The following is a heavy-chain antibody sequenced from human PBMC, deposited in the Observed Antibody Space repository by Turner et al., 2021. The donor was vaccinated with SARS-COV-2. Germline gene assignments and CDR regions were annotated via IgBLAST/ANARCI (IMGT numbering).Heavy chain of an antibody. CDR1: GYTLTELS. CDR3: ARVYSYDSSGYYYDY. Sequence: QVQLVQSGAEVKKPGASVKVSCKVSGYTLTELSMHWVRQAPGQGLEWMGGIIPIFGTTNYAQKFQGRVTITADESTSTAYMELSSLRSEDTAVYYCARVYSYDSSGYYYDYWGQGTLVTVSS. CDR2: IIPIFGTT. V-gene: IGHV1-69*13. J-gene: IGHJ4*02. D-gene: IGHD3-22*01.